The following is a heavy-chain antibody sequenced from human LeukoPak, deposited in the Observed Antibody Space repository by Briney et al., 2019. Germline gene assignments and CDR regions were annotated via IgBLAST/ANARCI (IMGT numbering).Heavy chain of an antibody. CDR1: GYTFTGYY. CDR2: INPNSGGT. V-gene: IGHV1-2*02. Sequence: ASVKVSCKASGYTFTGYYMHWVRQAPGQGLEWMGWINPNSGGTNYAQKFQGRVTMTRDTSISTAYMELSRLRSDDTAVYYCARAPDALRFLEWLSPHYYMDVWGKGTTVTVSS. D-gene: IGHD3-3*01. CDR3: ARAPDALRFLEWLSPHYYMDV. J-gene: IGHJ6*03.